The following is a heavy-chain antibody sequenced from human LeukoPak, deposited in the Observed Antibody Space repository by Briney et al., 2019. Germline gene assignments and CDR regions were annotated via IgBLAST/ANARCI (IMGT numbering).Heavy chain of an antibody. Sequence: GHLRLSCAAAGFTLSDYSMKWVRPATGKGLEWISYIGISSGNTKYADSVKGRFTISGDKAKNSLYLKMHSLRVEDTAVYYCARDYKYAFDNWGQGTLVTVSS. V-gene: IGHV3-48*01. CDR1: GFTLSDYS. CDR2: IGISSGNT. D-gene: IGHD5-24*01. CDR3: ARDYKYAFDN. J-gene: IGHJ4*02.